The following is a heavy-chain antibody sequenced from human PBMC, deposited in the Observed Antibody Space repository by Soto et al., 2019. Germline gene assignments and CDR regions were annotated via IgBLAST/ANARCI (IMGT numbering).Heavy chain of an antibody. CDR1: GFTFSSYG. CDR3: AKVNEAPTSSGYYSHFDY. D-gene: IGHD3-22*01. Sequence: GSLRLSCAASGFTFSSYGMHWVRQAPGKGLEWVAVISYDGSNKYYADSVKGRFTISRDNSKNTLYLQMNSLRAEDTAVYYCAKVNEAPTSSGYYSHFDYWGQGTLVTVSS. V-gene: IGHV3-30*18. CDR2: ISYDGSNK. J-gene: IGHJ4*02.